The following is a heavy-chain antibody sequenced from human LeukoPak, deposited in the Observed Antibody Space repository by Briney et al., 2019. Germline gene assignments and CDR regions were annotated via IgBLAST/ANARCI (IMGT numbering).Heavy chain of an antibody. CDR2: ISSSSSYI. Sequence: GGSLRLSCAASGFTFSSYSMNWVRQAPGKGLEWVSSISSSSSYIYYADSVKGRFTISRDNAKNSLYLQMNSLRAEDTAVYYCATEYYYDSSGYNGHRWGQGTLVTVSS. CDR1: GFTFSSYS. D-gene: IGHD3-22*01. CDR3: ATEYYYDSSGYNGHR. J-gene: IGHJ4*02. V-gene: IGHV3-21*01.